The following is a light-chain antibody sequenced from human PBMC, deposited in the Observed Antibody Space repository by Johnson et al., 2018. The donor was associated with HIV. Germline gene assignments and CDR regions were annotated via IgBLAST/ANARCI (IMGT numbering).Light chain of an antibody. V-gene: IGLV1-51*01. CDR1: SSNIGSNY. CDR3: GTWDSSLTAGV. CDR2: DNN. Sequence: QLVLTQPPSVSAAPGQKVTISCSGSSSNIGSNYVSWYQQLPGTAPKLLIYDNNKRPSGIPDRFSGSKSGTSATLGITGLQTGDEADYYCGTWDSSLTAGVFGTGTKGTVL. J-gene: IGLJ1*01.